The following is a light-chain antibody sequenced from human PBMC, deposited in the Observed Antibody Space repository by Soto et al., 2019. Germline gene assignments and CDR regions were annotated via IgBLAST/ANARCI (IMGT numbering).Light chain of an antibody. CDR1: QSVSSY. CDR2: DAS. J-gene: IGKJ2*01. Sequence: EIVLTQSPATLSLSPGERATLSCRASQSVSSYLAWYQQKPGQAPRLLIYDASNRATGIPARFSGSGSVTEFTLTISSLEPEDFAVYYCQQRSNWPKYTFGQGTKLEIK. V-gene: IGKV3-11*01. CDR3: QQRSNWPKYT.